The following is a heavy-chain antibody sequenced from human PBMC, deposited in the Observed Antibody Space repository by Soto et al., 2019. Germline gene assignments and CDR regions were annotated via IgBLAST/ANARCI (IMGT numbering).Heavy chain of an antibody. Sequence: GGSLRLSCAASGFTLSSYWMSWVRQAPGKGLEWVANIKQDGSEKYYVDSVKGRFTISRDNAKNSLYLQMNSLRAEDTAVYYCARPSGYYDYYFDYWGQGTLVTVSS. CDR1: GFTLSSYW. J-gene: IGHJ4*02. CDR2: IKQDGSEK. D-gene: IGHD3-3*01. CDR3: ARPSGYYDYYFDY. V-gene: IGHV3-7*01.